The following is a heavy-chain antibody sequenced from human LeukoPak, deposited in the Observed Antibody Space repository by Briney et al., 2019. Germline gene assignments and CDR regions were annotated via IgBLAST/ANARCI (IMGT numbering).Heavy chain of an antibody. CDR3: ARMDIVTELYFQH. CDR1: GGSIRSYY. CDR2: IYYSGST. J-gene: IGHJ1*01. Sequence: PSETLSLTCTVSGGSIRSYYWSWIRQPPGKGLEWIGYIYYSGSTNYNPSLKSRVTISVDTSKNQFSLKLSSVTAADTAVYYCARMDIVTELYFQHWGQGTLVTVSS. D-gene: IGHD5-12*01. V-gene: IGHV4-59*01.